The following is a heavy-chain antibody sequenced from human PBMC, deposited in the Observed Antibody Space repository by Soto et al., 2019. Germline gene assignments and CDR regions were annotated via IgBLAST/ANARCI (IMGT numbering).Heavy chain of an antibody. D-gene: IGHD3-3*01. CDR2: IYYSGST. Sequence: SETLSLTCTVSGGSISSSSYYWGWIRQPPGKGLEWIGSIYYSGSTYYNPSLKSRVTISVDTSKNQFSLKLSSVTAADTAVYYCARRITIFVSRPFDPWGQGTLVTVSS. CDR1: GGSISSSSYY. J-gene: IGHJ5*02. CDR3: ARRITIFVSRPFDP. V-gene: IGHV4-39*01.